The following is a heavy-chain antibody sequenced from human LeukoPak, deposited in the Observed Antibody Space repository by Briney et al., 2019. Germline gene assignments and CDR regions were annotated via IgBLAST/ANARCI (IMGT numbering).Heavy chain of an antibody. D-gene: IGHD6-6*01. Sequence: GGSLRLSCAASGFTFSSYGMTWVRQAPGKGLEWVSYISSSSSTIYYADSVKGRFTISRDNAKNSLYLQMNSLRAEGTAVYYCASLGSSSKDGYWGQGTLVTVSS. V-gene: IGHV3-48*01. CDR3: ASLGSSSKDGY. CDR2: ISSSSSTI. CDR1: GFTFSSYG. J-gene: IGHJ4*02.